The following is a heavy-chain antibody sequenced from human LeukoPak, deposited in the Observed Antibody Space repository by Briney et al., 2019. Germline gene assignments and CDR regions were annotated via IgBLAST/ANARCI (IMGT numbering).Heavy chain of an antibody. CDR3: ARRGNYDNLWGNSLNN. V-gene: IGHV1-2*02. CDR1: GYTFTVYY. J-gene: IGHJ4*02. Sequence: ASVKVPCKASGYTFTVYYIHWVRQAPGQGLEWMGWINPNSGGTNYAQKFQGRVTMTRDASISTAYMEMSRLRSDDTAIYYCARRGNYDNLWGNSLNNWGQGTLVTVSS. D-gene: IGHD3-16*01. CDR2: INPNSGGT.